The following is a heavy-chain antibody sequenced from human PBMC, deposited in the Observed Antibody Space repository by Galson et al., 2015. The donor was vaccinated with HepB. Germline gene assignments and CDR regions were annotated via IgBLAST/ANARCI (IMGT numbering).Heavy chain of an antibody. J-gene: IGHJ4*02. CDR1: GFTFSSYG. Sequence: SLRLSCAASGFTFSSYGMHWVRQAPGKGLEWVAVIWYDGSNKYYADSVKGRFTISRDNSKNTLYLQMNSLRAEDTAVYYCARGEGPSFPLEYWGQGTLVTVSS. D-gene: IGHD1-1*01. V-gene: IGHV3-33*08. CDR2: IWYDGSNK. CDR3: ARGEGPSFPLEY.